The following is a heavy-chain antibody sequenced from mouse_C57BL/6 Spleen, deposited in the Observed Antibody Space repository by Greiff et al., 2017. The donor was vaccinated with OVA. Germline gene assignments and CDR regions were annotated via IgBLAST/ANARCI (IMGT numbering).Heavy chain of an antibody. CDR3: ARGGYSNYGYYAMDY. CDR2: IDPSDSYT. CDR1: GYTFTSYW. V-gene: IGHV1-59*01. Sequence: QVQLQQPGAELVRPGTSVKLSCKASGYTFTSYWMHWVKQRPGQGLEWIGVIDPSDSYTNYNQKFKGKATLTVDTSSSTAYMQLSSLTSEDSAVYYCARGGYSNYGYYAMDYWGQGTSVTVSS. J-gene: IGHJ4*01. D-gene: IGHD2-5*01.